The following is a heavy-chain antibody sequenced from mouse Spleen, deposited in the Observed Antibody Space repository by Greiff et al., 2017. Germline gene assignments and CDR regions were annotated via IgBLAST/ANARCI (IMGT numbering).Heavy chain of an antibody. V-gene: IGHV5-9-2*01. D-gene: IGHD4-1*01. CDR3: ARLELGRYFDV. Sequence: EVMLVESGGGLVKPGGSLKLSCAASGFTFSSYGMSWVRQTPEKRLEWVATISGGGSYTYYPDSVKGRFTISRDNAKNNLYLQMSSLRSEDTALYYCARLELGRYFDVWGAGTTVTVSS. J-gene: IGHJ1*01. CDR1: GFTFSSYG. CDR2: ISGGGSYT.